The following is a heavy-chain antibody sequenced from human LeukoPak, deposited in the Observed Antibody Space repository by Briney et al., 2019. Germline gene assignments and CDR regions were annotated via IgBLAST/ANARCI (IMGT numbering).Heavy chain of an antibody. D-gene: IGHD6-19*01. V-gene: IGHV1-69*01. Sequence: GASVKVSCKASGGTFSSYAISWVRQAPGQGREWMGGIIPIFGTANYAQKFQGRVTITADESTSTAYMELSSLRSEDTAVYYCARDLGSGWYGGWFDPWGQGTLVTVSS. CDR2: IIPIFGTA. J-gene: IGHJ5*02. CDR1: GGTFSSYA. CDR3: ARDLGSGWYGGWFDP.